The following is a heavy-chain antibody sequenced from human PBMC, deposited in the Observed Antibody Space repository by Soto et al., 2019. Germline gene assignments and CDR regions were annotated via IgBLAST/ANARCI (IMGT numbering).Heavy chain of an antibody. Sequence: PGGSLRLSCVASGFTFNSCWMHWVRQAPGKGLVWVSRINSDGSTSDYADSVKGRFTISRNNAKNTLYLQMNSLKTEDTALYYCASGLEEYSSSLYDYWGQGPPVTVGS. CDR2: INSDGSTS. J-gene: IGHJ4*02. V-gene: IGHV3-74*01. CDR3: ASGLEEYSSSLYDY. D-gene: IGHD6-13*01. CDR1: GFTFNSCW.